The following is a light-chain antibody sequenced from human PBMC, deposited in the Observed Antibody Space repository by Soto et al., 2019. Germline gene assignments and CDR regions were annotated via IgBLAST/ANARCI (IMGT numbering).Light chain of an antibody. J-gene: IGLJ1*01. CDR2: DVS. Sequence: PLTQPGSVCGSPGQSFTVSCIGTSSDVGDYNSVSWYQQHPGKAPKLMIYDVSKRPSGVPDRFSGSKSGNTASLTISGLQAEDEADYYCCSYVGGYSYVFGIGTKVTVL. V-gene: IGLV2-11*01. CDR1: SSDVGDYNS. CDR3: CSYVGGYSYV.